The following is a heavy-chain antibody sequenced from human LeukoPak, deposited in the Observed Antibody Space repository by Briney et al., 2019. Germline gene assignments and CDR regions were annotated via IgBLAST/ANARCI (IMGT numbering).Heavy chain of an antibody. V-gene: IGHV3-30*02. CDR3: AREYGDYDYYYGMDV. D-gene: IGHD4-17*01. Sequence: GGSLRLSCAASGFTFSSYGMHWVRQAPGKGLEWVAFIRYDGSNKYYADSVKGRFTISRDNSKNTLYLQMNSLRAEDTAVYYCAREYGDYDYYYGMDVWGQGTTVTVSS. CDR1: GFTFSSYG. J-gene: IGHJ6*02. CDR2: IRYDGSNK.